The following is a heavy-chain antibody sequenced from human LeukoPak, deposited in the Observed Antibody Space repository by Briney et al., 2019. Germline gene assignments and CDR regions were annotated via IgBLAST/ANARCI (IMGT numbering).Heavy chain of an antibody. CDR3: ARKGSGYDDAFDI. Sequence: SETLSLTCTVSGGSISSSSYSWGWIRQPPGKGLEWIGRIYTSGSTNYNPSLKSRVTMSVDTSKNQFSLKLSSVTAADTAVYYCARKGSGYDDAFDIWGQGTMVTVSS. CDR2: IYTSGST. V-gene: IGHV4-61*05. CDR1: GGSISSSSYS. D-gene: IGHD5-12*01. J-gene: IGHJ3*02.